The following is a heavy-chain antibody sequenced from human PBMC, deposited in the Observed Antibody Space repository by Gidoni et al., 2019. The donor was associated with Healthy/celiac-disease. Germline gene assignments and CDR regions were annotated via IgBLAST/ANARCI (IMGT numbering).Heavy chain of an antibody. CDR3: ARDEAGSLGY. V-gene: IGHV3-33*01. D-gene: IGHD6-19*01. J-gene: IGHJ4*02. CDR2: IWYDGSNK. CDR1: GFTFSSYG. Sequence: QVQLVESGGGVVQPGRSLRLSCAASGFTFSSYGMHWVRQAPGKGLGWVAVIWYDGSNKYYADSVKGGFTISRDNSKNTLYLQMNSLRAEDTAVYYCARDEAGSLGYWGQGTLVTVSS.